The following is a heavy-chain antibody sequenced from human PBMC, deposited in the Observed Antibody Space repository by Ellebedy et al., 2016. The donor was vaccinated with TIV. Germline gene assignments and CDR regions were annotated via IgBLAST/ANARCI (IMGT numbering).Heavy chain of an antibody. Sequence: GGSLRLXCAASGFTFDDHAMHWVRQGPGKGLEWVSGISWNSADEAYAESVKGRFTIFRDNAKNSLHLEMNSLRTEDTAIYYCARGRGPDYGDYLDYWGQGTLVTVSS. J-gene: IGHJ4*02. CDR1: GFTFDDHA. CDR2: ISWNSADE. CDR3: ARGRGPDYGDYLDY. V-gene: IGHV3-9*01. D-gene: IGHD4-17*01.